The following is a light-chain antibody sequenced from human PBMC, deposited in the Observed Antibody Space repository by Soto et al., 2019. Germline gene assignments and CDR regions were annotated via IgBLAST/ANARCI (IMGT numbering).Light chain of an antibody. CDR1: QSISTY. J-gene: IGKJ2*01. CDR3: QQSYSTPYT. Sequence: DIQMTQSPSSLSAFAGDRITITCRASQSISTYLNWYQQKPGKDPKLLIHAASSLQSGVPSRFRGSRSGTDFTLTITSLQPEDFATYYCQQSYSTPYTFGQGTKLEIK. V-gene: IGKV1-39*01. CDR2: AAS.